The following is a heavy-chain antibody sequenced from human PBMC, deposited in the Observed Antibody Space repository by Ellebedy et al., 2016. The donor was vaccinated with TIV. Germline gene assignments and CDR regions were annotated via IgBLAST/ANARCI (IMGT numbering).Heavy chain of an antibody. CDR2: IYHTGST. V-gene: IGHV4-4*02. CDR1: GGSISSSNW. CDR3: ASGATPRTADY. J-gene: IGHJ4*02. Sequence: SETLSLXCAVSGGSISSSNWWSWVRQPPGKGLEWIGEIYHTGSTNYKLSLQSRVTISLHKSKNQFSLKLKSVTAADTAVYYCASGATPRTADYWGQGTLVTVSS. D-gene: IGHD1-14*01.